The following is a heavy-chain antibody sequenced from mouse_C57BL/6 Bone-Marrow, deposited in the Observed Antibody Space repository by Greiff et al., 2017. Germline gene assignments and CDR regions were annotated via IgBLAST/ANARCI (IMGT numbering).Heavy chain of an antibody. V-gene: IGHV1-80*01. CDR1: GYAFSSYW. CDR2: IYPGDGDT. D-gene: IGHD2-1*01. Sequence: QVQLQQSGAELVKPGASVKISCKASGYAFSSYWMNWVKQRPGKGLEWIGQIYPGDGDTNYNGKFKGKATLTADQSSSTAYMQLSSLTSEDSAVYFCARCNYVRAWFAYWGQGTLVTVSA. J-gene: IGHJ3*01. CDR3: ARCNYVRAWFAY.